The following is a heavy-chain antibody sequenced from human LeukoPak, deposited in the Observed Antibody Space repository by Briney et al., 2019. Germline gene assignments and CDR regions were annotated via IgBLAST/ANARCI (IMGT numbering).Heavy chain of an antibody. CDR2: TSGSGGST. Sequence: PGGSLRLSCAASGFTFSSYAMSWVRQAPGKGLEWVSATSGSGGSTYYADSVKGRFTISRDNSKNTLYLQMNSLRAEDTAVYYCATSLAVVAATSYFDYWGQGTLVTASS. V-gene: IGHV3-23*01. J-gene: IGHJ4*02. D-gene: IGHD2-15*01. CDR1: GFTFSSYA. CDR3: ATSLAVVAATSYFDY.